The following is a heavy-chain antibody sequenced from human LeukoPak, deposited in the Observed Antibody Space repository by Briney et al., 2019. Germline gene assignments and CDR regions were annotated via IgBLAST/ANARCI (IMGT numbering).Heavy chain of an antibody. CDR3: ARIPGAGYSNGWYRFDP. D-gene: IGHD6-19*01. Sequence: SETLSLTCTVSGGSIGSSSYYWGWIRQPPGKGLEWIGSIYHSGSTYYNPSLKSRVTISVDTSKNQFSLNLRSVTAADTALYYCARIPGAGYSNGWYRFDPWGQGTLVTVSS. CDR2: IYHSGST. CDR1: GGSIGSSSYY. V-gene: IGHV4-39*07. J-gene: IGHJ5*02.